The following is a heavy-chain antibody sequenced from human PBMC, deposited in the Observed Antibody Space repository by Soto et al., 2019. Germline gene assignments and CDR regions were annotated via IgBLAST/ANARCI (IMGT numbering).Heavy chain of an antibody. CDR1: VYTCTRYH. J-gene: IGHJ6*02. CDR2: INPSCGST. CDR3: ARDLGYSSSSVGLDYYYYGMVV. V-gene: IGHV1-46*01. D-gene: IGHD6-13*01. Sequence: ASVKVSCKASVYTCTRYHMRWVLQPPLPGLEWMGMINPSCGSTSYAQKFHVRVTMASDTSTSTVYMELSSGRSEDTAVYYCARDLGYSSSSVGLDYYYYGMVVWGQGTSVTVSS.